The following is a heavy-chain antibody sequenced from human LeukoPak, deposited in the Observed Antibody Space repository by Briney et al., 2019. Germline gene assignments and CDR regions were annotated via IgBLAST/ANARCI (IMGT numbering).Heavy chain of an antibody. CDR2: INPSGGST. V-gene: IGHV1-46*01. D-gene: IGHD3-10*01. CDR3: ARALRSGNWFDP. Sequence: ASVKVSCKASGYTFTSYYMHWVRQAPGQGLEWMGIINPSGGSTSYAQKFQGRVTMTRDTSTSTVYMELSRLRSDDTAVYYCARALRSGNWFDPWGQGTLVTVSS. J-gene: IGHJ5*02. CDR1: GYTFTSYY.